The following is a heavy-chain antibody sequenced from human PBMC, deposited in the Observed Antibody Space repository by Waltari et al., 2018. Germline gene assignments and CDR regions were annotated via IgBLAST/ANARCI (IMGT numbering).Heavy chain of an antibody. CDR2: ISSTAGNI. CDR1: GFTFSDYY. J-gene: IGHJ4*02. V-gene: IGHV3-11*04. CDR3: TREEERQLIGGGVKN. Sequence: QVQLVESGGGLVKPGGSLRLTCATSGFTFSDYYMSWIRQAPGKGLEWISNISSTAGNIYYADSVIGRFTVSRDNAKNSLYLQMNSLRVEDTAIYYCTREEERQLIGGGVKNWGQGTLVSVSS. D-gene: IGHD2-21*01.